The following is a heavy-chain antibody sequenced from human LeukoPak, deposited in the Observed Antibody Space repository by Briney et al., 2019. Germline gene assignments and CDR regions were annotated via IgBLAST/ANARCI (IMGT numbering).Heavy chain of an antibody. CDR1: GFTFSSYS. CDR2: ISSSSSYI. V-gene: IGHV3-21*01. Sequence: GGSLRLSCAASGFTFSSYSMNWVRQAPGKGLEWVSSISSSSSYIYYADSVKGRFTISRDNAKNSLYLQMNSLRAEDTAAYYCARVLGDGDYDLNAFDIWGQGTMVTVSS. D-gene: IGHD4-17*01. CDR3: ARVLGDGDYDLNAFDI. J-gene: IGHJ3*02.